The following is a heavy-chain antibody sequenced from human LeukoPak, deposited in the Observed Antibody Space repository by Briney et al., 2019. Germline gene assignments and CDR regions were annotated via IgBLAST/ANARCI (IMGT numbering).Heavy chain of an antibody. CDR2: IYYSGST. CDR1: GGSISSYY. D-gene: IGHD5-18*01. CDR3: ASGYSYGFDY. V-gene: IGHV4-59*01. J-gene: IGHJ4*02. Sequence: PSETLSLTCTVSGGSISSYYWSWIRQPPGKGLEWVGHIYYSGSTNYNPSLTSRVTISVDTSKNQFSLKLSSVTAADTAVSYCASGYSYGFDYWGQGTLVTVSS.